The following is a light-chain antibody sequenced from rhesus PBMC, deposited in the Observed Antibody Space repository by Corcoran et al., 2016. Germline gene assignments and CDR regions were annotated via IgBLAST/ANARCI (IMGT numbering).Light chain of an antibody. CDR3: KKYSSSPLT. CDR1: QSISSY. J-gene: IGKJ4*01. Sequence: QVILTQSPATLSLSPGERATLSCRASQSISSYLAWYPQKPGKAPRLLIYGASSMAHCIPNRFSGRGSGTEFTLTISSMEPEDFAVYYCKKYSSSPLTFGGGTKVEIK. CDR2: GAS. V-gene: IGKV3-53*01.